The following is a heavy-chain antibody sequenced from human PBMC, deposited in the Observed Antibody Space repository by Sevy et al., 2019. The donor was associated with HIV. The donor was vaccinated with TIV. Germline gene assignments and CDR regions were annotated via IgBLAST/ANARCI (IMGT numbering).Heavy chain of an antibody. Sequence: GGSLRLSCAASGFTFSSYAMSWVRQAPGKGLEWVSYISSSGSTIYYADSVKGRFTISRDNAKNSLYLQMNSLRAEDTAVYYCARFGYYYDSSGTLRFHYYYYYGMDVWGQGTTVTVSS. V-gene: IGHV3-48*03. D-gene: IGHD3-22*01. CDR3: ARFGYYYDSSGTLRFHYYYYYGMDV. CDR1: GFTFSSYA. CDR2: ISSSGSTI. J-gene: IGHJ6*02.